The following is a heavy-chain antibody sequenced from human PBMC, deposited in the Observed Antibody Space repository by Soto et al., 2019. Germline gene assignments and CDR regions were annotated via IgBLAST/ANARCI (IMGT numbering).Heavy chain of an antibody. V-gene: IGHV4-59*01. CDR1: GGSISSYY. D-gene: IGHD4-4*01. J-gene: IGHJ4*02. CDR3: ARAGTTVTTMTSLDY. Sequence: SETLSLTCTVSGGSISSYYWSWIRQPPGKGLEWIGYIYYSGSTNYNPSLKSRVTISVDTSKNQFSLKLSSVTAADTAVYYCARAGTTVTTMTSLDYWGQGTLVTVSS. CDR2: IYYSGST.